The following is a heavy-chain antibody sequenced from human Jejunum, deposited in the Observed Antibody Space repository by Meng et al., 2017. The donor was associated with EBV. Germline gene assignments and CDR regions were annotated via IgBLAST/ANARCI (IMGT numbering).Heavy chain of an antibody. CDR1: GLALSTSS. Sequence: EVQVVELGGGLVKPGGSLRLSCSTSGLALSTSSMNWVRQAPGKGLEWVSSISSDSNHMYYADSIKGRFTISRDNAKNSLYLQMNSLRDEDTAVYYCARGGRIDGYKYDYWGQGTLVTVSS. D-gene: IGHD5-24*01. V-gene: IGHV3-21*01. CDR2: ISSDSNHM. CDR3: ARGGRIDGYKYDY. J-gene: IGHJ4*02.